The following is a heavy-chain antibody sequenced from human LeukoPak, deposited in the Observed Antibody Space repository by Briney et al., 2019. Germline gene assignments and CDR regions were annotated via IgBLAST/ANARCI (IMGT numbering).Heavy chain of an antibody. CDR2: ISGSGRST. V-gene: IGHV3-23*01. J-gene: IGHJ4*02. D-gene: IGHD3-10*01. CDR1: GFTFGNNA. Sequence: KPGGSLRLSCAASGFTFGNNAMSWVRQAPGKGLEWVSAISGSGRSTYYADSVKGRFTISRDNSKNTLFLQMNSLRAEDMAVYYCAKDEGPSVDGDYFDYWGQGTLVTVSS. CDR3: AKDEGPSVDGDYFDY.